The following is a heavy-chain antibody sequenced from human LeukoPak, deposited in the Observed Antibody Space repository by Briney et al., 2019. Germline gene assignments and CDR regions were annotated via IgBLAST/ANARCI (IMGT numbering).Heavy chain of an antibody. D-gene: IGHD6-6*01. CDR2: ISYDGSNK. Sequence: GGSLRLSCAASGFTFSSYAMHWVRQAPGKGLEWVAVISYDGSNKYYADSVKGRFTISRDNSKNTLYLQMNSLRAEDTAVYYCARKSIAASGHPDYWGQGTLVTVSS. V-gene: IGHV3-30-3*01. CDR1: GFTFSSYA. CDR3: ARKSIAASGHPDY. J-gene: IGHJ4*02.